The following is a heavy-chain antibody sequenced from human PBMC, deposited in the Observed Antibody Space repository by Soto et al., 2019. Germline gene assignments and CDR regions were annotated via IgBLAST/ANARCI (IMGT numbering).Heavy chain of an antibody. CDR3: AREGIAVAGTGNWFDP. CDR1: GGSFSGYY. J-gene: IGHJ5*02. V-gene: IGHV4-34*01. CDR2: INHSGST. D-gene: IGHD6-19*01. Sequence: SETLSLTCAVYGGSFSGYYWSWIRQPPGKGLEWIGEINHSGSTNYNPSLKSRVTISVDTSKNQFSLKLSSVTAAGTAVYYCAREGIAVAGTGNWFDPWGQGTLVTVSS.